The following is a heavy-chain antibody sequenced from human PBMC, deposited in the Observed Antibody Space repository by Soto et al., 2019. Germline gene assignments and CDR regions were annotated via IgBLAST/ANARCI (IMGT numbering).Heavy chain of an antibody. CDR1: GYTFSTYT. D-gene: IGHD1-26*01. Sequence: QVQLVQSGAEVKPPGASVKVSCKASGYTFSTYTINWVRQATGQGLEWMGWMNPNSGYTGYAQKFHGRVTMTRDTSINTAYMELSSLRSEDTAVYYCAGLSVGGAVPHFDDWDQGTLVTVSS. V-gene: IGHV1-8*02. CDR3: AGLSVGGAVPHFDD. CDR2: MNPNSGYT. J-gene: IGHJ4*02.